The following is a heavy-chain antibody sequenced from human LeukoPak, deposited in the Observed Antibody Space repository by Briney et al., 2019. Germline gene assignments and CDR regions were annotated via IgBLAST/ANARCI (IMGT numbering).Heavy chain of an antibody. CDR2: ISSSSTTI. V-gene: IGHV3-48*04. D-gene: IGHD2-2*01. CDR3: ARGVVVVPAADNWFDP. CDR1: GFTFSSYS. Sequence: GGSLRLSCAASGFTFSSYSMMWVRQAPGKGLEWVSYISSSSTTIHYADSVKGRFTISRDNARNSLYLQMNSLRAEDTAVYYCARGVVVVPAADNWFDPWGQGTLVTVSS. J-gene: IGHJ5*02.